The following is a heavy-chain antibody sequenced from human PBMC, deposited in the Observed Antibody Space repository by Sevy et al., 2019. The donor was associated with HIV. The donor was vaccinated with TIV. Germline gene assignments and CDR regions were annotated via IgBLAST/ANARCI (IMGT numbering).Heavy chain of an antibody. D-gene: IGHD3-9*01. CDR3: TTSSHSPRVWRDFDPRFYFFYYGMDV. CDR1: GFTFTHAW. CDR2: IQSKVDGGTT. Sequence: GGSLRLSCAASGFTFTHAWMNRVRQAPGKGLEWVGRIQSKVDGGTTDFAAPVKGRFTISRDDSKNTVFLQMNSLKTEDAAVYYCTTSSHSPRVWRDFDPRFYFFYYGMDVWGQGTTVTVSS. J-gene: IGHJ6*02. V-gene: IGHV3-15*01.